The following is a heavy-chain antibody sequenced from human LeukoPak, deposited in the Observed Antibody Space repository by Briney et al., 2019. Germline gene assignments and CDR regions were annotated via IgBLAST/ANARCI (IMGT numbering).Heavy chain of an antibody. V-gene: IGHV5-51*01. CDR2: IYPGDSDT. CDR3: ARRDGYCSSTSCYADYYYVMDV. D-gene: IGHD2-2*01. CDR1: GYSFTSYW. Sequence: GESLKISCKGSGYSFTSYWIGWVRQMPGKGLEWMGIIYPGDSDTTYSPSFQGQVTISADKSISTAYLQWSSLKASDTAMYYCARRDGYCSSTSCYADYYYVMDVWGKGTRVTVSS. J-gene: IGHJ6*04.